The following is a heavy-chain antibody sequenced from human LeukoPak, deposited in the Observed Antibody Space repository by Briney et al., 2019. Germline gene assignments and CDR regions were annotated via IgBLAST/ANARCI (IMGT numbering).Heavy chain of an antibody. J-gene: IGHJ4*02. D-gene: IGHD6-19*01. CDR2: IKEDGSEK. CDR1: GFTLSRYW. V-gene: IGHV3-7*04. CDR3: ARRYSSGWFY. Sequence: GGSLRLSCTASGFTLSRYWMSWVRQAPGKGLEWVANIKEDGSEKYYVDSVKGRFTISRDNAKNSLYLQMNSLRAEDTAVYYCARRYSSGWFYWGQGTLVTVSS.